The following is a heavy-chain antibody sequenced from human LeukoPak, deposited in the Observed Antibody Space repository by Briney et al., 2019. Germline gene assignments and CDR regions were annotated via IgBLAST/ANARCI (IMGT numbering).Heavy chain of an antibody. Sequence: PGGSLRLSCAASGFIFSDHWMHWVRHAPGKGLVWLSRINNDGSSTIYADSVKGRFTFSRDNAENTLFLEMSSLRVEDTAVYYCARGTHYYDSSGYTPTFDYWGQGTLVTVSS. J-gene: IGHJ4*02. CDR3: ARGTHYYDSSGYTPTFDY. CDR1: GFIFSDHW. CDR2: INNDGSST. D-gene: IGHD3-22*01. V-gene: IGHV3-74*01.